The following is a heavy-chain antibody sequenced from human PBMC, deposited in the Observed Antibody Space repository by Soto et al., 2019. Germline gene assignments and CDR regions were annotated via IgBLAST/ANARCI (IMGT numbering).Heavy chain of an antibody. D-gene: IGHD1-1*01. J-gene: IGHJ4*02. Sequence: QVQLVESGGGVVQPGRSLRLSCAASGFTFSSYGMHWVRQAPGKGLEWVAVIWDDGSNKYNADSVKGRFTISRDNSKNTLYLQMNSLRAEDTAVYYCAREEAEPGSRGYYFDYWGQGTLVTVSS. CDR1: GFTFSSYG. V-gene: IGHV3-33*01. CDR3: AREEAEPGSRGYYFDY. CDR2: IWDDGSNK.